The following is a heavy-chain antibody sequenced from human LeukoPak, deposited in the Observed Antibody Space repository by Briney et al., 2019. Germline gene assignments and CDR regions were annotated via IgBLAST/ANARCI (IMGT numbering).Heavy chain of an antibody. CDR2: IGGSGGST. V-gene: IGHV3-23*01. CDR1: GFTFSDYE. J-gene: IGHJ4*02. D-gene: IGHD3-10*01. CDR3: AKYRGFGDSYDS. Sequence: PGGSLRLSCAASGFTFSDYEMSWVRQAPGKGLEWVSSIGGSGGSTYYADSVKGRSTISRDTSKNTLYLQMNSLRAEDTAVYYCAKYRGFGDSYDSWGQGTLVTVSS.